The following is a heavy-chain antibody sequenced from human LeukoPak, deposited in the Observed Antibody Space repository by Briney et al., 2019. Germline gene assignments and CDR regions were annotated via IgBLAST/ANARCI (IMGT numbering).Heavy chain of an antibody. J-gene: IGHJ4*02. CDR3: ARSGYYDSSGYYFDY. CDR2: INAGNGNT. CDR1: GYTFTSYA. Sequence: ASVKVSCKASGYTFTSYAVHWVRQAPGQRLEWMGWINAGNGNTKYSQKFQGRVTITRDTSASTAYMELSSLRSEDTAVYYCARSGYYDSSGYYFDYWGQGTLVTVSS. V-gene: IGHV1-3*01. D-gene: IGHD3-22*01.